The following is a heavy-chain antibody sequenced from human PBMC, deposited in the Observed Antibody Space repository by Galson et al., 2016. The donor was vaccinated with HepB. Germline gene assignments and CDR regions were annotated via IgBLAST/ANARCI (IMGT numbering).Heavy chain of an antibody. D-gene: IGHD5-18*01. CDR2: IYSGGST. CDR3: AKDWQPRGYNYGPYYYGMDV. Sequence: SLRLSCAASGFSVSDNYMNWVRQAPGKGLEWVSIIYSGGSTFYAESVKGRFTVSRDSSKNTVYLQMNSLRAEDTAVYYCAKDWQPRGYNYGPYYYGMDVWGQGTLLTVPS. V-gene: IGHV3-53*01. CDR1: GFSVSDNY. J-gene: IGHJ6*02.